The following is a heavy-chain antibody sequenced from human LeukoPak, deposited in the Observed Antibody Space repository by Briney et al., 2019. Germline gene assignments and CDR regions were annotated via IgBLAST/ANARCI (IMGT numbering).Heavy chain of an antibody. CDR3: AKFGGSGLNNWFDP. J-gene: IGHJ5*02. CDR1: GFTVSVNY. CDR2: ISGSGDII. V-gene: IGHV3-23*01. D-gene: IGHD3-10*01. Sequence: SGSLTVSCAASGFTVSVNYMNWVRQAPGKGLEWVSAISGSGDIIHYSDSVKGRFTISRDNSKNTLYLQMSSLRAEDTAVYYCAKFGGSGLNNWFDPWGQRTMVADSS.